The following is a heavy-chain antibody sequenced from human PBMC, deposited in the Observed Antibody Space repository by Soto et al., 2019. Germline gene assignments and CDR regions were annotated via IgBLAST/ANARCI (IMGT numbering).Heavy chain of an antibody. CDR1: GYTVSTYG. CDR3: ARDSLSSSAWYLGSDY. J-gene: IGHJ4*02. Sequence: QVQLVQSRAEMKKPGASVKVSCKASGYTVSTYGFSWVRQAPGQGLEWLGWISAYNGNTNYAQKLHGRVTMTTDTSTSTAYMELRSLRSEETAVYFCARDSLSSSAWYLGSDYWGQGSLVTVSS. D-gene: IGHD6-19*01. V-gene: IGHV1-18*01. CDR2: ISAYNGNT.